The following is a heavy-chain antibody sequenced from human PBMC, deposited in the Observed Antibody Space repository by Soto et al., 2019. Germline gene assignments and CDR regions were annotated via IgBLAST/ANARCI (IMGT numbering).Heavy chain of an antibody. CDR2: ISGSGGST. CDR3: QKRDDSGGSRGVPFDY. CDR1: GFTFSSYA. Sequence: PGGSLRLSCAASGFTFSSYAMSWVRQAPGKGLEWVSAISGSGGSTYYADSVKGRFTISRDNSKNTLYLQMNSLRAEDTAVYYCQKRDDSGGSRGVPFDYWGPGTLVP. J-gene: IGHJ4*01. D-gene: IGHD3-22*01. V-gene: IGHV3-23*01.